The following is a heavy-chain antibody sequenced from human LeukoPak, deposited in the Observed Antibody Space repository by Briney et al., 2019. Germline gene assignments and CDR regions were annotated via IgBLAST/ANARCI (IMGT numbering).Heavy chain of an antibody. CDR2: IYSGTT. Sequence: GGSLRLSCAASGFTFSSYAMSWVRQAPGKGLEWVSFIYSGTTHYSDSVKGRFTISRDNSKNTLYLQMNSLRAEDTAVYYCARRAGAYSHPYDYWGQGTLVTVSS. CDR1: GFTFSSYA. CDR3: ARRAGAYSHPYDY. J-gene: IGHJ4*02. D-gene: IGHD4/OR15-4a*01. V-gene: IGHV3-23*05.